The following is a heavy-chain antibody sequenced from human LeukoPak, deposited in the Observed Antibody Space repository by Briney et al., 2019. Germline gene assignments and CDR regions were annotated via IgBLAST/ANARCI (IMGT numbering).Heavy chain of an antibody. CDR2: ISSSGSTI. CDR3: AKSDCSYISCYVLDY. V-gene: IGHV3-11*01. CDR1: GFTFSDYY. J-gene: IGHJ4*02. Sequence: GGSLRLSCAASGFTFSDYYMSWIRQAPGKGLEWVSYISSSGSTIYYGDSVKGRFTISRDSSKKTLYLQMNILRAEDTAVYYCAKSDCSYISCYVLDYWGQGTQVTVSS. D-gene: IGHD2-2*01.